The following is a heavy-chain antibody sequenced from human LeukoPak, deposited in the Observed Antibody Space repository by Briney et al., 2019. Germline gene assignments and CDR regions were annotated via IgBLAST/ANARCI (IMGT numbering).Heavy chain of an antibody. Sequence: SQTLSLTCAISGDSVSSNSAAWNWIRQSPSRGLEWLGRTYYRSKWYHDYAVSVKSRITINPDTSKNQFSLKLSSVTAADTAVYNCARVLRSYYYGSGSLGDWFDPWGQGTLVTVSS. CDR2: TYYRSKWYH. CDR3: ARVLRSYYYGSGSLGDWFDP. V-gene: IGHV6-1*01. CDR1: GDSVSSNSAA. J-gene: IGHJ5*02. D-gene: IGHD3-10*01.